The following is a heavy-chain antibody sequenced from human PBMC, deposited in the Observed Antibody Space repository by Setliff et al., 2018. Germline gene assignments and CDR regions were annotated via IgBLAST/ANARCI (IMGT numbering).Heavy chain of an antibody. Sequence: ASVKVSCKASGGTFGDYGISWVRQAPGQGLEWMGWISGHNGSTNYAQKLQGRVTMTTDTSTSTAYMELRSLRSDDTAVYYCAREYNSGSYRDSWYFDLWGRGTLVTVSS. V-gene: IGHV1-18*01. CDR2: ISGHNGST. D-gene: IGHD1-26*01. J-gene: IGHJ2*01. CDR3: AREYNSGSYRDSWYFDL. CDR1: GGTFGDYG.